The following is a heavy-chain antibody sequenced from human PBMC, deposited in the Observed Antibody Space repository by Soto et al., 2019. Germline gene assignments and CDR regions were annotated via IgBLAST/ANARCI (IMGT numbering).Heavy chain of an antibody. CDR3: ARVPTYYYDSSGYATEYYFDY. J-gene: IGHJ4*02. D-gene: IGHD3-22*01. CDR2: ISSSSSYI. Sequence: PGGSLRLSCAASGFTFSSYSMNWVRQAPGKGLEWVSSISSSSSYIYYADSVKGRFTISRDNAKNSLYLQMNSLRAEDTAVYYCARVPTYYYDSSGYATEYYFDYWGQGTLVTVSS. CDR1: GFTFSSYS. V-gene: IGHV3-21*01.